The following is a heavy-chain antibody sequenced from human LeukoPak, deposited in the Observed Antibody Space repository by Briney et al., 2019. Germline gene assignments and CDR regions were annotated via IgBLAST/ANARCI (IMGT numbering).Heavy chain of an antibody. Sequence: PGGALRLSCAVSGFNFSGNYMSWVRQAPGKGLEWVSVLYSGGRTYHADTVKGRFTISRDTSKNTLYLQMNNLRAEDTAVYYCARDVATVTTLGEVGPVWGQGTLVTVSS. CDR2: LYSGGRT. CDR3: ARDVATVTTLGEVGPV. CDR1: GFNFSGNY. J-gene: IGHJ4*02. D-gene: IGHD4-17*01. V-gene: IGHV3-66*01.